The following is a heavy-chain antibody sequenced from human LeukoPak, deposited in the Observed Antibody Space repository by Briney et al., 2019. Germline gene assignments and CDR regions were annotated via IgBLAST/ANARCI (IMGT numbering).Heavy chain of an antibody. CDR2: IWYDGSNK. CDR3: ARAFGGATILGNY. Sequence: GGSLRLSCAASGFTFSSYNMNWVRQAPGKGLEWVAVIWYDGSNKYYADSVKGRFTISRDNSKNTLYLQMNGLRAEDTAVYYCARAFGGATILGNYWGQGTLVTVSS. D-gene: IGHD1-26*01. V-gene: IGHV3-33*08. J-gene: IGHJ4*02. CDR1: GFTFSSYN.